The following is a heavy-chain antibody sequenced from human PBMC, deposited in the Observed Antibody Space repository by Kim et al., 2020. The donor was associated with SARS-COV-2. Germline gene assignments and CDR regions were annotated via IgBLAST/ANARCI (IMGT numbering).Heavy chain of an antibody. V-gene: IGHV1-3*04. CDR3: ARVSATVTRLYYGLDV. CDR2: INTGNGNT. Sequence: ASVKVSCKASGYTFTPYAMHWVRQAPGQRLEWMGWINTGNGNTKYSQRFQGRVTITGDTSASTAYMELSSLRSEDKAVYYCARVSATVTRLYYGLDVWGQGTTVTVSS. D-gene: IGHD4-17*01. J-gene: IGHJ6*02. CDR1: GYTFTPYA.